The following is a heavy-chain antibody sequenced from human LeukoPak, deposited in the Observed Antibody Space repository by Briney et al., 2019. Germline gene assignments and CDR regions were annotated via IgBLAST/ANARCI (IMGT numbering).Heavy chain of an antibody. CDR2: IYYSGRT. V-gene: IGHV4-39*01. CDR3: ARHPNPGRGGDFDY. Sequence: PSETLSLTCTVSGGSISSSSYYWGWIRQPPGKGLEWIGSIYYSGRTYYNPSLKSRVTISVDTSKNQFSLKLSSVTAADTAVYYCARHPNPGRGGDFDYWGQGTLVTVSS. J-gene: IGHJ4*02. D-gene: IGHD2-21*01. CDR1: GGSISSSSYY.